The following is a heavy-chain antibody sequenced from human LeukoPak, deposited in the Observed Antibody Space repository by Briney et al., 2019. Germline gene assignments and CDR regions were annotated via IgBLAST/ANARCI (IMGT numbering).Heavy chain of an antibody. CDR2: INPNSGNT. J-gene: IGHJ4*02. Sequence: ASVKVSCKASGYTFTGYYMHWVRQAPGQGLEWMGWINPNSGNTGYAQKFQDRVTITRNTSISTDYMEMSSLRSEDTAVYYCARGKSSGIFGVAAYYFDYWGQGTLVTVSS. CDR3: ARGKSSGIFGVAAYYFDY. D-gene: IGHD3-3*01. V-gene: IGHV1-8*03. CDR1: GYTFTGYY.